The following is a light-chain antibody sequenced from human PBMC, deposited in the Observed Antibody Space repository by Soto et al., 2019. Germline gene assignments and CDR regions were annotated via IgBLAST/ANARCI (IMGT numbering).Light chain of an antibody. CDR3: QQYNNWPPVT. V-gene: IGKV3-15*01. Sequence: EIVMTQSPATLSVSPGERATXSCRASQSVSSNLAWYQQKPGQAPRLLIYGASTRATGIPARFSGSGSGTEFTLTISSLQSEDFAVYYCQQYNNWPPVTFGQGTKVDIK. CDR2: GAS. CDR1: QSVSSN. J-gene: IGKJ1*01.